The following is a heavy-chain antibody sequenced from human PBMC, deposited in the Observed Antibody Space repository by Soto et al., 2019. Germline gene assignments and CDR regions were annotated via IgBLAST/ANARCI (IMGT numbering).Heavy chain of an antibody. D-gene: IGHD3-3*01. CDR2: IYYSGST. V-gene: IGHV4-30-4*01. J-gene: IGHJ5*02. CDR3: ARRFLEWLPNNWFDP. CDR1: GGSFSGYY. Sequence: SETLSLTCAVYGGSFSGYYWSWIRQPPGKGLEWIGYIYYSGSTYYNPSLKSRVTISVDTSKNQFSLKLSSVTAADTAVYYCARRFLEWLPNNWFDPWGQGTLVTVSS.